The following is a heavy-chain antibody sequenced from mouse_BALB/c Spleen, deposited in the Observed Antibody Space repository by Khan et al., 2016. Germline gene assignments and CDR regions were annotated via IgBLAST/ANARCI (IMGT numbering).Heavy chain of an antibody. J-gene: IGHJ4*01. CDR1: GFSLTDYG. CDR3: AKHVFRYYGMDY. Sequence: QVQLKESGPGLVAPSQSLSITCTVSGFSLTDYGVSWIRQPPGKGLEWLGGIWGGGSTYYNSALKSRLSISKDNSKSQVFLKMNSLQTDDTAMYYCAKHVFRYYGMDYWGQGTSVTVSS. V-gene: IGHV2-6-5*01. CDR2: IWGGGST.